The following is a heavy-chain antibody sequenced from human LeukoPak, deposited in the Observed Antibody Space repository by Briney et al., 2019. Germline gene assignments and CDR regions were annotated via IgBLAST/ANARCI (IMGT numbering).Heavy chain of an antibody. CDR1: GGTFSSYA. V-gene: IGHV1-69*06. CDR3: ARVVVPAANHFYYYGMDV. Sequence: SVKVSCKAFGGTFSSYAISWVRQAPGQGLEWMGGIIPIFGTANYAQKFQGRVTITADKSTSTAYIELSSLRSEDTAVYYCARVVVPAANHFYYYGMDVWGKGTTVTVSS. CDR2: IIPIFGTA. D-gene: IGHD2-2*01. J-gene: IGHJ6*04.